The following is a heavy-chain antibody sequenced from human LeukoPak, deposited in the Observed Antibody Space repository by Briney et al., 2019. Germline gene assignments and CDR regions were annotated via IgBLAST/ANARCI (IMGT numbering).Heavy chain of an antibody. D-gene: IGHD4-17*01. V-gene: IGHV3-53*04. CDR2: IYSGGST. CDR3: ARAANDYGDYYFDY. CDR1: GGSFSGYY. Sequence: ETLSLTCAVYGGSFSGYYMSWVRQAPGKGLEWVSVIYSGGSTYYADSVKGRFTISRHNSKNTLYLQMNSLRAEDTAVYYCARAANDYGDYYFDYWGQGTLVTVSS. J-gene: IGHJ4*02.